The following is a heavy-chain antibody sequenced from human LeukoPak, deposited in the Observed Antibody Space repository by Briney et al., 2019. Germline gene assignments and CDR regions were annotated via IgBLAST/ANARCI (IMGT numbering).Heavy chain of an antibody. CDR3: ARGDTFDY. V-gene: IGHV3-7*04. Sequence: GGSLRLSCAASGFTFSSYAMHWVRQAPGKGLEWVANIKQDGSEKYYVDSVKGRFTISRDNAKNSLYLQMNSLRAEDTAVYYCARGDTFDYWGQGTLVTVSS. CDR2: IKQDGSEK. D-gene: IGHD2-21*02. J-gene: IGHJ4*02. CDR1: GFTFSSYA.